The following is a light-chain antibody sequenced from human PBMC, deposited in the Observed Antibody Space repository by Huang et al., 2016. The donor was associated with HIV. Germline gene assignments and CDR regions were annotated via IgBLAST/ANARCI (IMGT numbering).Light chain of an antibody. J-gene: IGKJ1*01. V-gene: IGKV3-15*01. CDR2: GAS. CDR1: QNVRTN. Sequence: EIVMTQSPVTLSVSPGESATLSCRASQNVRTNLAWYQHTPGRAPRLPIDGASTRGTSVPALFSASGSGTVFTLTVGGLRSDDFAVYYCQHYDNWAPATFGQGTKLEFK. CDR3: QHYDNWAPAT.